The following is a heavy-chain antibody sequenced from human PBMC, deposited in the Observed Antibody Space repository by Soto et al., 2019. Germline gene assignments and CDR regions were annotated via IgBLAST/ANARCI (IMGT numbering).Heavy chain of an antibody. J-gene: IGHJ4*02. CDR3: AKAGYCVSTSCYFPFDY. V-gene: IGHV3-23*01. CDR1: EFTFSTHA. CDR2: ISGSGGST. D-gene: IGHD2-2*01. Sequence: GGSLRLSCAASEFTFSTHAMTWVRQAPGKGLEWVSSISGSGGSTYYADSVKGRFTISRDNSKNTLYLQMKSLRAEDAAVYSCAKAGYCVSTSCYFPFDYWGQGTLVTVSS.